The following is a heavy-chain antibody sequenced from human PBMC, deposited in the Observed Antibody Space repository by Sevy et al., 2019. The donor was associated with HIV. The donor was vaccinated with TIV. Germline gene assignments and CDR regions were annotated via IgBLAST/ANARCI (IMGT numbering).Heavy chain of an antibody. V-gene: IGHV1-2*02. CDR1: GYTFTGYY. Sequence: ASVKVSCKASGYTFTGYYIHWVRQAPGQGLEWMGWIIPSSGGTNYGQKFLGRVTMTRDTSISTAYLELHRLTSDDTTVYYCTGSVYGSGTYLNDHWGQGTLVTVSS. CDR2: IIPSSGGT. J-gene: IGHJ4*02. D-gene: IGHD3-10*01. CDR3: TGSVYGSGTYLNDH.